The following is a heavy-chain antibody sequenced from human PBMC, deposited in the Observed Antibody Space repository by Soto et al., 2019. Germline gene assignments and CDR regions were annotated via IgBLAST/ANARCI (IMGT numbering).Heavy chain of an antibody. J-gene: IGHJ4*02. Sequence: EVQLLESGGGLVQPGGSLRLSCAASGFTFNSYAMTRVRQAPGKGLEWVSAISGSGGSTYYADSVKGRFTISRDNSKNAMDLHMNSLRDEDTAVYYGAKDHVATALYYFDYWGRGTLVTVSS. CDR3: AKDHVATALYYFDY. V-gene: IGHV3-23*01. CDR2: ISGSGGST. CDR1: GFTFNSYA. D-gene: IGHD5-18*01.